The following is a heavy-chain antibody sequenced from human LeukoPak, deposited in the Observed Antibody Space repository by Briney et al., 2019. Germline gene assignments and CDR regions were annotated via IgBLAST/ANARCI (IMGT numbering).Heavy chain of an antibody. J-gene: IGHJ4*02. Sequence: GGFLRLSCAASGFTFSSYWMSWVRQAPGKGLEWLANIKQDGSQKYYADSVKGRFIISRDNAKSSLFLQMNSLRVEDTAVYYCARELPTYYFDYWGQGSLVAVSS. CDR1: GFTFSSYW. CDR3: ARELPTYYFDY. D-gene: IGHD2-15*01. CDR2: IKQDGSQK. V-gene: IGHV3-7*05.